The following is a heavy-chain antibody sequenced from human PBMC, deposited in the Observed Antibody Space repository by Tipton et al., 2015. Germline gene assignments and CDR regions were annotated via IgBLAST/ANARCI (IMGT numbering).Heavy chain of an antibody. Sequence: LVKPSQTLSLTCDISGDSVSSNSATWNWFRRSPSRGLEWLGRTYYRSKWYNDYAVSVKSRITINPDTSKNQLSLQLNSVTPEDTAVYYCARRATGGYYFDYWGQGTLVTVSS. D-gene: IGHD1-14*01. V-gene: IGHV6-1*01. J-gene: IGHJ4*02. CDR2: TYYRSKWYN. CDR1: GDSVSSNSAT. CDR3: ARRATGGYYFDY.